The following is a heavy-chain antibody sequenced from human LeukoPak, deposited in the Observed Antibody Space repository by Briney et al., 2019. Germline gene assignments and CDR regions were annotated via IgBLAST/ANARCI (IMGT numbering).Heavy chain of an antibody. D-gene: IGHD1-26*01. J-gene: IGHJ4*02. Sequence: SETLSLTCTVSGGSISSSSYYWGWIRQPPGKGLEWIGSIYYSGSTYYNPSLKSRVTISADTSKNQCSLKRSSVTAAGTAVYYCARIVGASDYWGQGTLVTVSS. CDR3: ARIVGASDY. CDR2: IYYSGST. CDR1: GGSISSSSYY. V-gene: IGHV4-39*01.